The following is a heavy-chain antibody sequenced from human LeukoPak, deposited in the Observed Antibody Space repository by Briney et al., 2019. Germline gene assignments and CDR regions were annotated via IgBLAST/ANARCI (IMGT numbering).Heavy chain of an antibody. D-gene: IGHD6-19*01. CDR1: GYTFTSYG. V-gene: IGHV1-18*01. CDR2: ISAYNGNT. J-gene: IGHJ3*02. Sequence: GASVKVSCKASGYTFTSYGISWVRQAPGQGLEWMGWISAYNGNTNYAQKLQGRVTMTTDTSTSTAYMELRSLRSDDTAVYYCARESEDHSGWLREGAFDIWGQGTMVTVSS. CDR3: ARESEDHSGWLREGAFDI.